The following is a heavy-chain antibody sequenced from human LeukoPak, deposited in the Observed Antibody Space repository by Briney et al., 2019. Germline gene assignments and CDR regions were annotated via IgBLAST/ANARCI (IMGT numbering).Heavy chain of an antibody. CDR2: IYYSGST. CDR1: GGSISSDSYY. D-gene: IGHD6-19*01. V-gene: IGHV4-39*01. Sequence: SETLSLTCTVSGGSISSDSYYWAWIRQPPGKGLEWIASIYYSGSTYYNPSLKSRVTISVDASRNQFSLKLSSVTAADTAVYYCASLAVAGLSEGYWGQGTLVIVSS. J-gene: IGHJ4*02. CDR3: ASLAVAGLSEGY.